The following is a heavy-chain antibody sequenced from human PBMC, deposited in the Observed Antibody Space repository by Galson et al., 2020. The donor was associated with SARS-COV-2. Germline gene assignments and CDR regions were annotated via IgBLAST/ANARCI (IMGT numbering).Heavy chain of an antibody. CDR3: ARIDSSGCRGNY. D-gene: IGHD6-19*01. V-gene: IGHV2-70*11. CDR2: IDWDDDE. Sequence: ESGPTLEKPTQTLTLTCTFSGFSLTTSGMCVGWIRQPPGKALEWLARIDWDDDEYYSASLKTRLTISKDTSKNQVVLTMTNMDPVDTATYYCARIDSSGCRGNYWGQGTLVTVSS. J-gene: IGHJ4*02. CDR1: GFSLTTSGMC.